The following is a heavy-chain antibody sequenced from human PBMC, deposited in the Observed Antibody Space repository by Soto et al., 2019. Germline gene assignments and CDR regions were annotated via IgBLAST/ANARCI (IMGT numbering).Heavy chain of an antibody. D-gene: IGHD2-15*01. Sequence: ASVEVSCKVSGYTLTELSMHWVRQAPGKGLEWMGGFDPEDGETIYAQKFQGRVTMTEDTSTDTAYMELSSLRSEDTAVYYCANRVRSVRAFDIWGQGTMVTVSS. CDR1: GYTLTELS. CDR3: ANRVRSVRAFDI. J-gene: IGHJ3*02. V-gene: IGHV1-24*01. CDR2: FDPEDGET.